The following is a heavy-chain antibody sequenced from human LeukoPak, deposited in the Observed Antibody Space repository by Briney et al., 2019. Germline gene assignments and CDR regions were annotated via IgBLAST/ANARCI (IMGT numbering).Heavy chain of an antibody. D-gene: IGHD6-13*01. V-gene: IGHV1-2*02. CDR2: INPNSGGT. J-gene: IGHJ6*03. CDR1: GYTFTGYY. Sequence: GASVKVSCKASGYTFTGYYMHWVRQAPGQGLEWMGWINPNSGGTNYAQKFQGRVTMTRDTSISTAYMELSRLRSDDTAVYYCARDQYSSSWSHYYYYYMDVWGKGTTVTVSS. CDR3: ARDQYSSSWSHYYYYYMDV.